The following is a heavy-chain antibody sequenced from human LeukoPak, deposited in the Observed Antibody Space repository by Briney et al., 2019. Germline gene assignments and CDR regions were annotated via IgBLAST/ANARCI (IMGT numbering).Heavy chain of an antibody. CDR1: GGSISSGDYY. J-gene: IGHJ6*02. D-gene: IGHD6-13*01. CDR3: ARDRSPPRPYSSSWYGGRYYYYGMDV. V-gene: IGHV4-30-4*01. CDR2: IYYSGST. Sequence: PSETLSLTCTVSGGSISSGDYYWSWIRQPPGKGLEWIGYIYYSGSTYYNPSLKSRVTISVDKSKNQFSLKLSSVTAADTAVHYCARDRSPPRPYSSSWYGGRYYYYGMDVWGQGTTVTVSS.